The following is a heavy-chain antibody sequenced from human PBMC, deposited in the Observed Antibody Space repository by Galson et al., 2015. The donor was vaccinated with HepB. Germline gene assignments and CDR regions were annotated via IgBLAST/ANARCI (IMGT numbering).Heavy chain of an antibody. CDR3: ARDRGVFGSGYDSYYYGMDV. V-gene: IGHV1-2*04. D-gene: IGHD5-12*01. CDR2: INPNSGGT. CDR1: GGTFSSYA. J-gene: IGHJ6*02. Sequence: SVKVSCKASGGTFSSYAISWVRQAPGQGLEWMGWINPNSGGTNYAQKFQGWVTMTRDTSISTAYMEPSRLRSDDTAVYYCARDRGVFGSGYDSYYYGMDVWGQGTTVTVSS.